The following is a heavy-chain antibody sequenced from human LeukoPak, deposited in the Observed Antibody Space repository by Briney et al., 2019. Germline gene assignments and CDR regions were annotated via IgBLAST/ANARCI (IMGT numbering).Heavy chain of an antibody. CDR2: VSGRGGDK. D-gene: IGHD2/OR15-2a*01. Sequence: GGSLILSCAASGFIFNNYAMAWVRQAPGKGLEWVSDVSGRGGDKYYTDSVKGRFTISRDNSKKTLFLDMNTLRAEDTAIYYCARAFYCNELHCNEGIPFDMWGQGTMVTVSS. CDR3: ARAFYCNELHCNEGIPFDM. CDR1: GFIFNNYA. J-gene: IGHJ3*02. V-gene: IGHV3-23*01.